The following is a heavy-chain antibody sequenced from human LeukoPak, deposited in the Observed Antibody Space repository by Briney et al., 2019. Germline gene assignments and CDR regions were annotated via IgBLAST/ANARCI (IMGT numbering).Heavy chain of an antibody. J-gene: IGHJ4*02. CDR3: ARQGDSSGYYYELDYDY. Sequence: PGESLRISCKASGYNFSTYWIGWVRQMPGRGLEWMGIIYPGDSDTTYSPSFQGQVTISADKSISTAYLQWSSLKASDTAMYYCARQGDSSGYYYELDYDYWGQGTLVTVSS. D-gene: IGHD3-22*01. V-gene: IGHV5-51*01. CDR2: IYPGDSDT. CDR1: GYNFSTYW.